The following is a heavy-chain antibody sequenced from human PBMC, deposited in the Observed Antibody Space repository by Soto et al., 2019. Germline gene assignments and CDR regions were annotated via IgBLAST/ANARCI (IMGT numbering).Heavy chain of an antibody. CDR1: GGTFSNYA. J-gene: IGHJ3*02. D-gene: IGHD5-18*01. Sequence: QVQLVQSGAEVRKPGSSAKVSCKASGGTFSNYAIDWVRQAPGQGLEWMGGIIPILGTGNYAQKFQGRVKITADTSTNTAYMEVSSLRSEDTAMYFCATRRGYSYGVDAFDMWGQGTMVIVSS. CDR2: IIPILGTG. V-gene: IGHV1-69*06. CDR3: ATRRGYSYGVDAFDM.